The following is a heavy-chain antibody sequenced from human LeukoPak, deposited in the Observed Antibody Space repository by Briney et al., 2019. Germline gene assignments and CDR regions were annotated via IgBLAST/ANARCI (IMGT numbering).Heavy chain of an antibody. Sequence: SQTLSLTCAISGDSVSSNSAAWNWIRQSPSRGLEWLGRTYYRSKWYNDYAASVKSRITINPDTSKNQFSLQLNSVTPEDTAVYYCVRDGYSSGWTNWFDPWGQGTLVTVSS. V-gene: IGHV6-1*01. CDR2: TYYRSKWYN. J-gene: IGHJ5*02. CDR3: VRDGYSSGWTNWFDP. D-gene: IGHD6-19*01. CDR1: GDSVSSNSAA.